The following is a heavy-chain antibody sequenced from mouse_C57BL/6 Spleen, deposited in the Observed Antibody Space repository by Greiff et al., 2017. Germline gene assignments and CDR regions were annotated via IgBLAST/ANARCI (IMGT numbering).Heavy chain of an antibody. CDR2: SRNKANDYTT. Sequence: EVQLVESGGGLVQSGRSLRLSCATSGFTFSDFYMEWVRQAPGKGLEWIAASRNKANDYTTEYSASVKGRFIVSRDTSQSILYLQMNALRAEDTAIYYCARDAERDGWYFDVWGTGTTVTVSS. J-gene: IGHJ1*03. V-gene: IGHV7-1*01. CDR1: GFTFSDFY. CDR3: ARDAERDGWYFDV.